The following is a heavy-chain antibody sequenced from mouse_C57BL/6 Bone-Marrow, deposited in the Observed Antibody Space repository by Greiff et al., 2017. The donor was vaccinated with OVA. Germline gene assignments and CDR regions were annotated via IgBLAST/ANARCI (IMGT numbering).Heavy chain of an antibody. J-gene: IGHJ4*01. V-gene: IGHV1-81*01. CDR2: IYPRSGNT. CDR3: ARSPYDYDGYAMDY. D-gene: IGHD2-4*01. Sequence: VMLVESGAELARPGASVKLSCKASGYTFTSYGISWVKQRTGQGLEWIGEIYPRSGNTYYNEKFKGKATLTADKSSSTAYMELRSLTSEDSAVYFCARSPYDYDGYAMDYWGQGTSVTVSS. CDR1: GYTFTSYG.